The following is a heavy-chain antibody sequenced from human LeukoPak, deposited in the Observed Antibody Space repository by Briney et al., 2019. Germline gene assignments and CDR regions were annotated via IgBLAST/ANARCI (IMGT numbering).Heavy chain of an antibody. J-gene: IGHJ4*02. V-gene: IGHV3-48*03. D-gene: IGHD1-26*01. CDR1: GFTFSSYE. Sequence: TGGSLRLSCAASGFTFSSYEINWVRQAPGKGLDWVSYISSSGSTIYYADSVKGRFTISRDNAKNSLYLQMNSLRAEDTAVYYCARQIVGATGLDYWGQGTLVTVSS. CDR2: ISSSGSTI. CDR3: ARQIVGATGLDY.